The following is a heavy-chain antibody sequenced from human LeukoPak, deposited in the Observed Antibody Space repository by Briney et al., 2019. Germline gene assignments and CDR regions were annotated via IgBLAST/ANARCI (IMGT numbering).Heavy chain of an antibody. D-gene: IGHD3-3*01. CDR1: GYTFTSYD. Sequence: ASVKASCKASGYTFTSYDINWVRQATGQGLEWMGWMNPNSGNTGYAQKFQGRVTMTRNTSISTAYMELSSLRSEDTAVYYCARELATIFGVVTAPIYYYYGMDVWGQGTTVTVSS. J-gene: IGHJ6*02. CDR3: ARELATIFGVVTAPIYYYYGMDV. V-gene: IGHV1-8*01. CDR2: MNPNSGNT.